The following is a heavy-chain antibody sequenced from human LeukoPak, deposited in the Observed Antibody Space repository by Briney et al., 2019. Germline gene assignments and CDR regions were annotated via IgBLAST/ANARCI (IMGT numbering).Heavy chain of an antibody. CDR3: ARGTTVTTYDY. V-gene: IGHV4-61*01. Sequence: KPSETLSLTCAVYGGSFSGYYYWSWIRQPPGKGLEWIGYIYYSGSTNYNPSLKSRVTISVDTSKNQFSLKLSSVTAADTAVYYCARGTTVTTYDYWGHGTLVTVSS. D-gene: IGHD4-11*01. CDR1: GGSFSGYYY. CDR2: IYYSGST. J-gene: IGHJ4*01.